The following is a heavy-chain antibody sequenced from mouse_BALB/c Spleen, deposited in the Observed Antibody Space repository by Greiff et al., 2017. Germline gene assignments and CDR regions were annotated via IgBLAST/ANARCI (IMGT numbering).Heavy chain of an antibody. Sequence: VQLQQSGAELVKPGASVKLSCTASGFNIKDTYMHWVKQRPEQGLEWIGRIDPANGNTKYDPKFQGKATMTADTSSNTAYLQLSSLTSEDTAVYYCKKWGSSYGDYWGQGTTLTVSS. CDR2: IDPANGNT. CDR3: KKWGSSYGDY. CDR1: GFNIKDTY. D-gene: IGHD1-1*01. V-gene: IGHV14-3*02. J-gene: IGHJ2*01.